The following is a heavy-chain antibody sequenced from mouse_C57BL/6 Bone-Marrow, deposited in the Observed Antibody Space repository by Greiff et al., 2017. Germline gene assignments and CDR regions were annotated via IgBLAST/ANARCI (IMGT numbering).Heavy chain of an antibody. J-gene: IGHJ4*01. CDR2: SRNKANDYTT. Sequence: EVQLVESGGGLVQSGRSLRLSCATSGFTFSDFYMEWVRQAPGKGLEWIAASRNKANDYTTEYSASVKGRFIVSRDTSQSILYLQMNALRAEDTAIYFCARYDYDGGDYAMVSWGQATPVTFFS. CDR1: GFTFSDFY. CDR3: ARYDYDGGDYAMVS. D-gene: IGHD2-4*01. V-gene: IGHV7-1*01.